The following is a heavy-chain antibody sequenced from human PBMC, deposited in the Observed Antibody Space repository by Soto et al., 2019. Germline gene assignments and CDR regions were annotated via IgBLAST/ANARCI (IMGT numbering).Heavy chain of an antibody. D-gene: IGHD4-17*01. CDR1: GGSINYSY. J-gene: IGHJ6*02. CDR2: ISYTGSA. Sequence: SDTLSLTCTVSGGSINYSYWTWIRQPPGKGLEWIGYISYTGSANYNASLKSRLTISVDTSKNQFSLKLSSVTAADTALYYCARVNYGDYYYGMDVWGQGTTVTVSS. CDR3: ARVNYGDYYYGMDV. V-gene: IGHV4-59*01.